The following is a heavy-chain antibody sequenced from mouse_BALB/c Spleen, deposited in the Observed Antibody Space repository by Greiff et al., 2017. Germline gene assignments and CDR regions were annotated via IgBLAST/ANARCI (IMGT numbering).Heavy chain of an antibody. D-gene: IGHD2-1*01. Sequence: QVQLQQSGPGLVAPSQSLSITCTVSGFSLTGYGVNWVRQPPGKGLEWLGMIWGDGSTDYNSALKSRLSISKDNSKSQVFLKMNSLQTDDTARYYCARERGNGAMDYWGQGTSVTVSS. CDR2: IWGDGST. CDR3: ARERGNGAMDY. J-gene: IGHJ4*01. V-gene: IGHV2-6-7*01. CDR1: GFSLTGYG.